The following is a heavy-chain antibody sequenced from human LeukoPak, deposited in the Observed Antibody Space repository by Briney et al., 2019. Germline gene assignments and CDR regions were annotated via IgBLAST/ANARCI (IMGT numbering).Heavy chain of an antibody. J-gene: IGHJ4*02. CDR3: ARDRGSSGNNYYFDY. D-gene: IGHD6-19*01. V-gene: IGHV4-59*01. CDR2: ITYSGST. CDR1: GGPISSYY. Sequence: PSETLSLTCTVSGGPISSYYWSWIRQPPGKGLEWIGYITYSGSTNYNPSLESRVTILLDTSKNQFSLRLTSVTAADTAVYYCARDRGSSGNNYYFDYWGQGTLVTASS.